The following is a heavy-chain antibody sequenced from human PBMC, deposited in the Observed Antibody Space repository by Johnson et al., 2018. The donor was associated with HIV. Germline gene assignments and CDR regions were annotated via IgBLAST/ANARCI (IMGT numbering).Heavy chain of an antibody. J-gene: IGHJ3*02. D-gene: IGHD5-18*01. Sequence: VQLVESGGGVVRPGGSLRLSCAASGFTFDDYGMSWVRQAPGKGLEWVSGINWNGGSTGYADSVKGRFTISRDNAKNSLYLQMNSLRAEDTALYFCTRADTAMVRGAFDIWGQGTMVTVSS. V-gene: IGHV3-20*04. CDR1: GFTFDDYG. CDR2: INWNGGST. CDR3: TRADTAMVRGAFDI.